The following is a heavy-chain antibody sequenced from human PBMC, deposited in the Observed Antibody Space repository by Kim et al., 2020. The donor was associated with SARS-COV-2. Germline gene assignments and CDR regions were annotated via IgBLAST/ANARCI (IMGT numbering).Heavy chain of an antibody. CDR2: ISSSSSYI. D-gene: IGHD7-27*01. J-gene: IGHJ3*02. V-gene: IGHV3-21*01. CDR1: GFTFSSYS. CDR3: ATLGSDAFDI. Sequence: GGSLRLSCAASGFTFSSYSMNWVRQAPGKGLEWVSSISSSSSYIDYADSVKGRFTISRDNAKNSLYLQMNSLRAEDTAVYYCATLGSDAFDIWGQGTMVT.